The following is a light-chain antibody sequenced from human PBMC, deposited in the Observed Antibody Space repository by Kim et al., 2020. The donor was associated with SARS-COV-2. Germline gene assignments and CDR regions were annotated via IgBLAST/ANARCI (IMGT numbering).Light chain of an antibody. CDR1: QGICNY. Sequence: ESVVDRCPITYRASQGICNYLACFQQNPGNAPKSLIFTASSLQSGVPSRFSGSGSGTDFNLTITSLQPEDFATYYCQHYLTYPFSFGPGTKVDIK. V-gene: IGKV1-16*01. CDR3: QHYLTYPFS. J-gene: IGKJ3*01. CDR2: TAS.